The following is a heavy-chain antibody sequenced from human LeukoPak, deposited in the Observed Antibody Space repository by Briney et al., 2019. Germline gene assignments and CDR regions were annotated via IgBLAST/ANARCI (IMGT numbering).Heavy chain of an antibody. V-gene: IGHV4-59*01. CDR1: GGSISSYY. CDR3: ASWYYYDSSGYIN. J-gene: IGHJ3*01. Sequence: PSETLSLTCTVSGGSISSYYWSWIRQPPGKGLEWIGYIYYSGSTNYNPSLKSRVTISVDTFKNQFSLKLSSVTAADTAVYYCASWYYYDSSGYINWGQGTMVTVSS. D-gene: IGHD3-22*01. CDR2: IYYSGST.